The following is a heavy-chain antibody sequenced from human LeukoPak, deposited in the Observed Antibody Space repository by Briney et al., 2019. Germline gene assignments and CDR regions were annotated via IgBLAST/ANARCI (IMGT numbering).Heavy chain of an antibody. D-gene: IGHD3-22*01. V-gene: IGHV1-69*05. CDR1: GGTFSSYA. CDR2: IIPIFGTA. Sequence: SVKVSCKASGGTFSSYAISWVRQAPGQGLEWMGRIIPIFGTANYAQKFQGRVTITTDESTSTAYMELSSLRSKDTAVYYCASRLYYDSSGQNDYWGQGTLVTVSS. CDR3: ASRLYYDSSGQNDY. J-gene: IGHJ4*02.